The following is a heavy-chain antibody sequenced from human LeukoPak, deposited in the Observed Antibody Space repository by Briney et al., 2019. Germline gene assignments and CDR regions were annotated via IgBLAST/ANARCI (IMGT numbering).Heavy chain of an antibody. Sequence: PGGSLRLSCAASGLTFRDYYMSWVRKAPGKGLVWVSRSNSDGRSTSYADSVKGRFTISRDNAEKTLYLQMTRRRAEDTAVYYCARYGRDDSGEYYYYYYGMDVWGQGTTVTVSS. CDR2: SNSDGRST. J-gene: IGHJ6*02. CDR3: ARYGRDDSGEYYYYYYGMDV. CDR1: GLTFRDYY. D-gene: IGHD3-22*01. V-gene: IGHV3-74*01.